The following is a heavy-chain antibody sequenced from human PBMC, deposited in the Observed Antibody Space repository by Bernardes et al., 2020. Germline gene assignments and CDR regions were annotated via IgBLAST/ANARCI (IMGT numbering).Heavy chain of an antibody. D-gene: IGHD1-26*01. CDR3: AKTYSAYAVRGGFDY. CDR2: ISASGATT. Sequence: GESLCLSCVASGFTFKNFPMTWVRQAPGPGLAWVSAISASGATTYYADSVRGRFTISRDSSENTLYLQMNGLRAGDTAIYYCAKTYSAYAVRGGFDYWGQGTRVTVSS. V-gene: IGHV3-23*01. J-gene: IGHJ4*02. CDR1: GFTFKNFP.